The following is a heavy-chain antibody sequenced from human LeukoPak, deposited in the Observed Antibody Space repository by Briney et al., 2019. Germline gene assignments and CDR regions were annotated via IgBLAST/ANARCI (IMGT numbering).Heavy chain of an antibody. CDR1: GFTFSSYA. Sequence: GGSLRLSCAASGFTFSSYAMSWVRQAPGKGLEWVSAISGSGGSTYYADSVKGRFTISRDNSKNTLYLQMNSLKTEDTAVYYCTTDLVGRYLIVVWGQGTLVTVSS. CDR3: TTDLVGRYLIVV. CDR2: ISGSGGST. V-gene: IGHV3-23*01. D-gene: IGHD2/OR15-2a*01. J-gene: IGHJ1*01.